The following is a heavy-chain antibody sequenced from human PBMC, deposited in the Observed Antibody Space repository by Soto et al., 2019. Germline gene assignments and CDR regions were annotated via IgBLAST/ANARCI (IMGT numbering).Heavy chain of an antibody. J-gene: IGHJ4*02. Sequence: SGGSLRISCAASGFTFSKAWVSWVRPAPGKGVEWVGRIKSKTDGGTTDYAAPVKGRFTISRDDSKNTLYLQMNSLKTEDTAVYYCTTDTELRYFDRSYFDYWGQGTLVTVSS. CDR3: TTDTELRYFDRSYFDY. V-gene: IGHV3-15*01. CDR2: IKSKTDGGTT. D-gene: IGHD3-9*01. CDR1: GFTFSKAW.